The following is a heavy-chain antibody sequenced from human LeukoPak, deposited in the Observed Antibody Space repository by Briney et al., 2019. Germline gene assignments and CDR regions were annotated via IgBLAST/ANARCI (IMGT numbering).Heavy chain of an antibody. CDR2: IYHSGST. Sequence: PSETLSLTCAVYGGSFSGYYWSWIRQPPGKGLEWIGYIYHSGSTNYNPSLKSRVTISVDTSKNQFSLKLSSVTAADTAVYYCAGGSSSGWIDYWGQGTLVTVSS. D-gene: IGHD6-19*01. CDR3: AGGSSSGWIDY. J-gene: IGHJ4*02. CDR1: GGSFSGYY. V-gene: IGHV4-59*12.